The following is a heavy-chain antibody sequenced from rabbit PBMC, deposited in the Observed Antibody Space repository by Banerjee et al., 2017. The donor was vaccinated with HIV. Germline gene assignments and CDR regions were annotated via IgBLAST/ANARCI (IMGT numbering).Heavy chain of an antibody. Sequence: QQQLEESGGGLVKPGGTLTLTCKASGIDFSSYYYMCWVRQAPGKGLELIACIYTSSGSTWYASWAKGRFTISKTASTTVTLQMTSLTAADTATYFCARQGSYGAAYELWGPGTLVTVS. J-gene: IGHJ4*01. V-gene: IGHV1S43*01. CDR2: IYTSSGST. CDR1: GIDFSSYYY. D-gene: IGHD6-1*01. CDR3: ARQGSYGAAYEL.